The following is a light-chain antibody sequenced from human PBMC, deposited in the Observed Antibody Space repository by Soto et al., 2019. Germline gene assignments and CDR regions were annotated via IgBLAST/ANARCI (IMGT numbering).Light chain of an antibody. Sequence: EIVMTQSPATLSVSPGERATLSCRASQSVSSNLAWYQQKPGQAPRLLIYGASTRATGIPASFSGSGSGTEFSLIISSLQSEDFAVYYCQQYNNWPYTFGQGIKLEIK. CDR3: QQYNNWPYT. J-gene: IGKJ2*01. CDR2: GAS. V-gene: IGKV3-15*01. CDR1: QSVSSN.